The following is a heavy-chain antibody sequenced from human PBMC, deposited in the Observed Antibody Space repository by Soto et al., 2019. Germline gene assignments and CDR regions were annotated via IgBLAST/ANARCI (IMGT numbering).Heavy chain of an antibody. CDR3: ATSIGYH. V-gene: IGHV3-33*01. CDR2: VWEDGSNE. J-gene: IGHJ5*02. D-gene: IGHD6-25*01. CDR1: GFSFSDYG. Sequence: QVQLVESGGGVVQPGRSLRLSCAASGFSFSDYGMNWVRQAPHKGLELVATVWEDGSNEYYVDSVKGRFTISRDNSKNTLFRQMHSLRAEDTAMYYCATSIGYHWCQGTLVTVSS.